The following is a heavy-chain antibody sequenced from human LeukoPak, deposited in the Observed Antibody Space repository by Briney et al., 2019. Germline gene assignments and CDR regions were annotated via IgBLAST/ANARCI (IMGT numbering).Heavy chain of an antibody. CDR3: ARLVYNGSGIYHYFDY. CDR1: GYSLSSGYY. CDR2: IHHSGRT. D-gene: IGHD3-10*01. J-gene: IGHJ4*02. Sequence: SETLSLTCAVSGYSLSSGYYWGWIRKPPGKGLEWSGSIHHSGRTYSNPSLKSRVTISVDTSENQFSLKLSSVTAADTAVYYCARLVYNGSGIYHYFDYWGQGTLVTVSS. V-gene: IGHV4-38-2*01.